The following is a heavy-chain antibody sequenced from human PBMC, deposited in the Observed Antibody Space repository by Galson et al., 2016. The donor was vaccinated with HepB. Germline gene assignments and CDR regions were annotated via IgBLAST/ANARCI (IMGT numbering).Heavy chain of an antibody. Sequence: SLRLSCAASGFTFRSYDMSWVRQAPGKGLEWVSGINYSGSNTYYADSVKGRFTISRDNSKNTLYLQMNSLRVEDSAVYYCAKGKRYSDSGSYYVDCWGQGTLVTVSS. V-gene: IGHV3-23*01. CDR1: GFTFRSYD. J-gene: IGHJ4*02. D-gene: IGHD3-10*01. CDR2: INYSGSNT. CDR3: AKGKRYSDSGSYYVDC.